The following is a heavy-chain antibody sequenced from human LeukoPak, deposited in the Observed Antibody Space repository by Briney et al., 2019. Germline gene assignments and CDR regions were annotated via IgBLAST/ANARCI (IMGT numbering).Heavy chain of an antibody. CDR2: ITGSSSYK. Sequence: PGGSLRLSCAASGFTFSSQSMNWVRQAPGKGLEWVSSITGSSSYKYYADSVKGRFTISRDNAKNSLFLQMYSLRVEDTALYYCARDLGGGYNGTWGQGTLVTVSS. D-gene: IGHD5-24*01. V-gene: IGHV3-21*01. CDR1: GFTFSSQS. CDR3: ARDLGGGYNGT. J-gene: IGHJ5*02.